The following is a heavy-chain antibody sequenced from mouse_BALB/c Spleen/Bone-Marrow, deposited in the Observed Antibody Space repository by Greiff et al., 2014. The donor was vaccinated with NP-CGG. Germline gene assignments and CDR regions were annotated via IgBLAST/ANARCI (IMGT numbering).Heavy chain of an antibody. D-gene: IGHD2-14*01. CDR3: ATDRYDEDYAMDY. CDR2: INPYNGAT. J-gene: IGHJ4*01. CDR1: GYSFTDYY. Sequence: EVQLQQSGPELAKPGASVKISCKASGYSFTDYYMHWVKQSHVKSLEWIGRINPYNGATSYNQNFKDKASLTVDKSSTTAYMELHSLTSEGSAVYYCATDRYDEDYAMDYWGQGTSVTVSS. V-gene: IGHV1-26*01.